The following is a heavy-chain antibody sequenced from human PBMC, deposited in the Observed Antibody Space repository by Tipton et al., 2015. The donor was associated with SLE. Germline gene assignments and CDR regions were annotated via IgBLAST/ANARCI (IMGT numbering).Heavy chain of an antibody. D-gene: IGHD6-13*01. CDR2: IKQDGSEK. Sequence: SLRLSCAASGFTFSSYWMDWVRQAPGGGLEWVANIKQDGSEKYYLDSVKGRFTISRDNAKNSLYLQMNSLRAEDTAVYYCARGAYSSGWFDAFDIWGQGTVVTVSS. CDR1: GFTFSSYW. J-gene: IGHJ3*02. CDR3: ARGAYSSGWFDAFDI. V-gene: IGHV3-7*01.